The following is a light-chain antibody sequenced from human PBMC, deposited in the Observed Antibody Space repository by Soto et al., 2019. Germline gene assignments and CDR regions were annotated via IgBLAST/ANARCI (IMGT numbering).Light chain of an antibody. J-gene: IGKJ2*01. CDR1: QSISSY. CDR2: AAS. Sequence: DIQMTQSPSSLSASVGDRVTITCRASQSISSYLNWYQQKPRKAPKLLIYAASSLQSGVPSRFSGSGSGTDFPLTISSLQPEDFATYYCQQSYSTPYTFGQGTKLEIK. CDR3: QQSYSTPYT. V-gene: IGKV1-39*01.